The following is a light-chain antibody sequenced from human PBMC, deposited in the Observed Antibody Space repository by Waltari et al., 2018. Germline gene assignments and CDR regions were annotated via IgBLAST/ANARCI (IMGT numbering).Light chain of an antibody. V-gene: IGKV3-11*01. CDR1: QRVSSY. Sequence: EIVFTQSPATLSLSPGERATLSCRASQRVSSYLAWYQQKPGQAPRLLIYDASHRATGIPARLSGSGSGTDFTLTISSLEPEDFAVYYCQQRSNWPGAFGPGAKVDIK. CDR2: DAS. J-gene: IGKJ3*01. CDR3: QQRSNWPGA.